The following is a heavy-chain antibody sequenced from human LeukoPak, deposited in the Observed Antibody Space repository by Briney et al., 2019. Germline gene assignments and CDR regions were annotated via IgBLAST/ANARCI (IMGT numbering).Heavy chain of an antibody. D-gene: IGHD2-8*02. V-gene: IGHV4-4*09. CDR1: GVFISRYY. Sequence: SETLSLTCSVSGVFISRYYWSWIRQAPGKGLEWIGDIYSSGGTDYNPSLKSRVTISADTSENQFSLRLSSVTAADTAVYYCARLLRLTKPRGVSYWFYFDNWGRGALVIVSS. CDR3: ARLLRLTKPRGVSYWFYFDN. J-gene: IGHJ4*02. CDR2: IYSSGGT.